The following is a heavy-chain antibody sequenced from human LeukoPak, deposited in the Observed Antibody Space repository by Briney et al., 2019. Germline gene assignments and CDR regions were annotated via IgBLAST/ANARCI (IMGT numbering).Heavy chain of an antibody. CDR2: ISYDGSNK. J-gene: IGHJ4*02. CDR3: AREGGHCSNGIRSYFDY. Sequence: GGSLRLSCAASGFTFSSYAMHWVRQAPGKGLEWVAVISYDGSNKYYADSVKGRFTISRDNSKNTLYLQMNSLRAEDTAVYYCAREGGHCSNGIRSYFDYWGQGSLVTVSS. V-gene: IGHV3-30-3*01. CDR1: GFTFSSYA. D-gene: IGHD2-8*01.